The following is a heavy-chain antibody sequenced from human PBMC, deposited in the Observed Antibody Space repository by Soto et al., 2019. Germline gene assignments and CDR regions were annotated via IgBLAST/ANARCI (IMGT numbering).Heavy chain of an antibody. CDR1: GGPFSNYA. V-gene: IGHV1-69*06. CDR2: IIPIFCTA. D-gene: IGHD3-3*01. Sequence: SVKVSCKASGGPFSNYATSLVRHAPGQGLEGMGGIIPIFCTANYAQKFQGRVTITADKSTSTAYMELSSLRSEDTAVYYCARDRYPYYDFWSGYYRCFDYWGQGTLVTVSS. CDR3: ARDRYPYYDFWSGYYRCFDY. J-gene: IGHJ4*02.